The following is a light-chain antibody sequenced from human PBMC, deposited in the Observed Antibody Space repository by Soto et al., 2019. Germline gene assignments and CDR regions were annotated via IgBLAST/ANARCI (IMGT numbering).Light chain of an antibody. J-gene: IGKJ3*01. CDR3: QQRSHWEFT. CDR1: ESVRSY. Sequence: ETVLTQSPATLSLSPGERATLSCRASESVRSYLAWYQQKPGQAPRLLIYNASKRAAGIPARFSGSGSGTDFTLTVSSLEPDDFAIYYCQQRSHWEFTFRPGPRVDI. CDR2: NAS. V-gene: IGKV3-11*01.